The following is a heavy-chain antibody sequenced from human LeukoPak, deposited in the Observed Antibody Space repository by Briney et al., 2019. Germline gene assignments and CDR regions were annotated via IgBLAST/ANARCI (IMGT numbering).Heavy chain of an antibody. CDR3: AAAIQLWTRRFDY. J-gene: IGHJ4*02. Sequence: SVKVSCKASGFTFTSSAMQWVRQAPGQRLEWIGWIVVGSGNTNYAQKFQERVTITRDMSTSTAYMELSSLRSEDTAVYYCAAAIQLWTRRFDYWGQGTLVTVSS. D-gene: IGHD5-18*01. CDR1: GFTFTSSA. CDR2: IVVGSGNT. V-gene: IGHV1-58*02.